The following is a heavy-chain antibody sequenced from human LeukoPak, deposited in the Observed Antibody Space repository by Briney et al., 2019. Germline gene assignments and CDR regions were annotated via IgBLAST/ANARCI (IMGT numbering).Heavy chain of an antibody. Sequence: GGSLRLSCAASGFTFSSYAMRGVRQAPGKGVEWVSAISGSGGNTYYADSVKGRFTISRDKSKNTLFLQMNSLRAEDTAVYYCAKMSYGVYSDVDFWGQGTLVTVSS. J-gene: IGHJ4*02. D-gene: IGHD2-8*01. CDR3: AKMSYGVYSDVDF. CDR1: GFTFSSYA. CDR2: ISGSGGNT. V-gene: IGHV3-23*01.